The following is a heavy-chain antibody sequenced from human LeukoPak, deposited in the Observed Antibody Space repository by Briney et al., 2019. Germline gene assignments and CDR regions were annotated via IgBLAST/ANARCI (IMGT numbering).Heavy chain of an antibody. D-gene: IGHD3-22*01. Sequence: SETLSLTCAVYGGSFSGYYWSWIRQPPGKGLEWIGEINHSGSTNYNPSLKSRVTMSVDTSKNQFSLKLSSVTAADTAVYYCAISGYYSNFDYWGQGTLVTVSS. V-gene: IGHV4-34*01. CDR3: AISGYYSNFDY. CDR2: INHSGST. CDR1: GGSFSGYY. J-gene: IGHJ4*02.